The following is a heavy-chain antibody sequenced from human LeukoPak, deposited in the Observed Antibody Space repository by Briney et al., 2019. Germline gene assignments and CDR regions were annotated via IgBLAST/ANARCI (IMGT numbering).Heavy chain of an antibody. CDR2: IKQDGSEK. J-gene: IGHJ4*02. Sequence: TGGSLRLSCAASGFTFISYWMSWVRQAPGKGLEWVANIKQDGSEKYYVDSVKGRFTISRDNAKNSLYLQMNSLRAEDTAVYYCAKDARIVMKVVVRGARPYYFDYWGQGTLVTVSS. V-gene: IGHV3-7*03. D-gene: IGHD3-22*01. CDR3: AKDARIVMKVVVRGARPYYFDY. CDR1: GFTFISYW.